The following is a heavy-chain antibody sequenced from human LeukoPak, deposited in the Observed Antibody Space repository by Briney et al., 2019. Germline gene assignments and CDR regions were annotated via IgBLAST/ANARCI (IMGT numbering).Heavy chain of an antibody. CDR1: GFTFSSYA. J-gene: IGHJ4*02. CDR3: ANPYCSSTSCIGDY. CDR2: ISGSGGSR. V-gene: IGHV3-23*01. D-gene: IGHD2-2*01. Sequence: GGSLRLSCAAPGFTFSSYAMSWVRQAPGKGLEWVSAISGSGGSRYYADSVKGRFTISRDNAKNTLYLQMNSLRAEDTAVYYCANPYCSSTSCIGDYWGQGTLVTVSS.